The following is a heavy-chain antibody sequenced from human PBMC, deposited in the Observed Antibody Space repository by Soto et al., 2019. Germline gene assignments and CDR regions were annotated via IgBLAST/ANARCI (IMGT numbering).Heavy chain of an antibody. CDR3: ARQQIAASHFDY. Sequence: SSETLSLTCTVSGGSISSNFWSWIRQPPGKGLEWIGYIYYGGRTNYNPSLKSRVTISVDTSKNQFSLKLTSVTAADTALYYCARQQIAASHFDYCGQGTLVTVSS. D-gene: IGHD6-13*01. J-gene: IGHJ4*02. CDR2: IYYGGRT. V-gene: IGHV4-59*08. CDR1: GGSISSNF.